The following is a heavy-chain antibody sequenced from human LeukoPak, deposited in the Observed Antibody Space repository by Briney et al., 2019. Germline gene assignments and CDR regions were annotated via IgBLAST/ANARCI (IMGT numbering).Heavy chain of an antibody. Sequence: GGSLRLSCAASGFTVSSNYMSWVRQAPVKGLEWVSVIYSGGSTYYADSVKGRFTISRDNSKNTLYLQMNSLRAEDTAVYYCARDPGYSYGSYYGMDVWGQGTTVTVSS. CDR1: GFTVSSNY. J-gene: IGHJ6*02. CDR3: ARDPGYSYGSYYGMDV. V-gene: IGHV3-66*02. D-gene: IGHD5-18*01. CDR2: IYSGGST.